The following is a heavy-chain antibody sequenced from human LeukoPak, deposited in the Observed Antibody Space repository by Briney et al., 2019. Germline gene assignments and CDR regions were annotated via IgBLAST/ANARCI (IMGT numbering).Heavy chain of an antibody. CDR2: ISYDGSNK. D-gene: IGHD2-15*01. CDR3: AKLVAKTSSDY. V-gene: IGHV3-30*18. Sequence: GGSLRLSCAASGFTFSSYGVHWVRQAPGKGPEWVAFISYDGSNKYYADSVKGRFTISRDNSKNTLFLQMNSLRAEDTAVYYCAKLVAKTSSDYWGRGTLVTVSS. CDR1: GFTFSSYG. J-gene: IGHJ4*02.